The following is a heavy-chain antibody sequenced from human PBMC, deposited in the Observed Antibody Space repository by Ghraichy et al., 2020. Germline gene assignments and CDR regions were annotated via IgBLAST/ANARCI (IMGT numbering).Heavy chain of an antibody. CDR2: IYYNGSP. J-gene: IGHJ1*01. CDR1: GASIASSPYY. Sequence: SQTLSLTCTVSGASIASSPYYWGWIRQPPGRGLEWIGNIYYNGSPYYNSSLKSRVTISADTSKNQISLRLNSVTAADTAVYFCARLPRGVPRSAHWGQGVLVTVSS. CDR3: ARLPRGVPRSAH. V-gene: IGHV4-39*01. D-gene: IGHD3-10*01.